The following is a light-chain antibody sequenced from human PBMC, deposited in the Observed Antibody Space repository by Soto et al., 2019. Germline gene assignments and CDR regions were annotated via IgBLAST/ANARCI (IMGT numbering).Light chain of an antibody. V-gene: IGKV3-15*01. CDR1: QSVSSN. CDR2: GAS. Sequence: EKVMTQSPATLSVSPGERATLSCRASQSVSSNLAWYQQKPGQAPRLLIYGASSRATGIPVRFSGSGSGTEFTLTISRLEPEDFAVFYCQQYGNSPITFGQGTRLEIK. J-gene: IGKJ5*01. CDR3: QQYGNSPIT.